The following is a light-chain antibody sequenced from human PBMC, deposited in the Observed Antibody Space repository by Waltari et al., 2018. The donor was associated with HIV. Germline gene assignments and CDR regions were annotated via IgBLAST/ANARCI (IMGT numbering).Light chain of an antibody. J-gene: IGLJ1*01. CDR2: DNT. CDR3: QSYDSSLSGYV. Sequence: QSVLTQPPSVSGAPGQRVTISCTGSSSNIGAGYDVHWYQQLPGTAPKLLIYDNTNRPSWVPDRISGSKSGTSAALAITGLQAEDEADYYCQSYDSSLSGYVFGTGTKVTVL. CDR1: SSNIGAGYD. V-gene: IGLV1-40*01.